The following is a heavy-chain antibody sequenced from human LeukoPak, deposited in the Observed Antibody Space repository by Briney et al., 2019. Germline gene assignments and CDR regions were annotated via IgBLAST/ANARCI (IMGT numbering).Heavy chain of an antibody. D-gene: IGHD3-3*01. Sequence: QSGGSLRLSCTASGFTFGDYAMSWVRQAPGKGLEWVGFIRSKAYGGTTEYAASVKGRFTISRDDSKSIAYLQMNSLKTEDTAVYYCTRSAFTIFGVVIAYYFDYWGQGTLVTVSS. V-gene: IGHV3-49*04. CDR1: GFTFGDYA. J-gene: IGHJ4*02. CDR2: IRSKAYGGTT. CDR3: TRSAFTIFGVVIAYYFDY.